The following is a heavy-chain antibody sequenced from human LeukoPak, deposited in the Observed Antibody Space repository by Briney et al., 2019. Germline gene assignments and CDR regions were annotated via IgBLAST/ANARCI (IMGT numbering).Heavy chain of an antibody. D-gene: IGHD1-26*01. CDR2: MNPQSGYT. V-gene: IGHV1-8*01. Sequence: ASVKVSCKASGYNFISYDISWVRQAPGQGPEWMGWMNPQSGYTGYAQKFQERVTITRDMSTSTAYMELSSLRSEDTAVYYCAAGIVGDRGWWGQGTLVTVSS. CDR1: GYNFISYD. CDR3: AAGIVGDRGW. J-gene: IGHJ4*02.